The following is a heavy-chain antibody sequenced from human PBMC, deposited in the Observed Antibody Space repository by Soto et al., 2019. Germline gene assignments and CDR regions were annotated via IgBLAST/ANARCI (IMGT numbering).Heavy chain of an antibody. CDR2: INPNSGGT. V-gene: IGHV1-2*04. Sequence: ASVKVSCKASGYTSTGYYMHWVRQAPGQGLEWMGWINPNSGGTNYAQKFQGWVTMTRDTSISTAYMELSRLRSDDTAVYYCARGSGGSETNYYSYYYMDVWGKGTTVTVSS. CDR1: GYTSTGYY. CDR3: ARGSGGSETNYYSYYYMDV. J-gene: IGHJ6*03. D-gene: IGHD2-15*01.